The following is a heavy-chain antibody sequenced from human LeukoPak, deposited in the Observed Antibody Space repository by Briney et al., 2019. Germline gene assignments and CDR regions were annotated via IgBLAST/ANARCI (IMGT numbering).Heavy chain of an antibody. J-gene: IGHJ4*02. Sequence: GGSLRLSCAASGFTFSSYSMNWVRQAPGKGLEWVSSISSSSSYIYYADSVKGRFTISRDNAKNSLYLQMNSLRAEDTAVYYCARTSLVGATFDYWGQGTLVTVSS. V-gene: IGHV3-21*01. CDR1: GFTFSSYS. CDR3: ARTSLVGATFDY. D-gene: IGHD1-26*01. CDR2: ISSSSSYI.